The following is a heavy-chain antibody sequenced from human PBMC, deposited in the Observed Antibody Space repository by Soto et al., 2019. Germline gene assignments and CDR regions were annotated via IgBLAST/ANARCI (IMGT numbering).Heavy chain of an antibody. V-gene: IGHV4-34*01. Sequence: SETLSLTCAVYGGSFSGYYWSWIRQPPGKGLEWIGEINHSGSTNYNPSLKSRVTISVDTSKNQFSLKLSSVTAADTAVYYCARAYSSSSAFRAFDIWGQGTMVTVSS. CDR3: ARAYSSSSAFRAFDI. D-gene: IGHD6-6*01. J-gene: IGHJ3*02. CDR1: GGSFSGYY. CDR2: INHSGST.